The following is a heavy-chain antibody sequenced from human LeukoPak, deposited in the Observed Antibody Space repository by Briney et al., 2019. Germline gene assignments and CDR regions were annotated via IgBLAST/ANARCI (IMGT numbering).Heavy chain of an antibody. Sequence: GGSLRLSCAASGFTFDDYGMSWVRQAPGKGLEWVSYISSSSNTTYYADSVKGRFTISRDNAKNSLYLQMNSLRAEDTAVYYCARDRAAGAYPWYFDYWGQGTLVTVSS. CDR3: ARDRAAGAYPWYFDY. J-gene: IGHJ4*02. CDR2: ISSSSNTT. V-gene: IGHV3-48*01. CDR1: GFTFDDYG. D-gene: IGHD3-16*01.